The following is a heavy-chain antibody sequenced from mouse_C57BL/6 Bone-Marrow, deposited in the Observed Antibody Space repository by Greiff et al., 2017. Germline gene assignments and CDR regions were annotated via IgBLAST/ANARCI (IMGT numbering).Heavy chain of an antibody. Sequence: QVQLQQSGAELVRPGASVKLSCKASGYTFTDYYINWVKQRPGQGLEWIARIYPGSGNTYYNEKFKGKATLTAEKSSSTATMQLSRLTSEDSAFYFVAREGATVVANPYARDYWGQGTSVTVSS. CDR2: IYPGSGNT. D-gene: IGHD1-1*01. CDR1: GYTFTDYY. J-gene: IGHJ4*01. CDR3: AREGATVVANPYARDY. V-gene: IGHV1-76*01.